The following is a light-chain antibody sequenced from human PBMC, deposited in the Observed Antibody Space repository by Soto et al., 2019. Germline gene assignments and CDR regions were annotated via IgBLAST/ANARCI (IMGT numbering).Light chain of an antibody. CDR2: GAS. V-gene: IGKV1-5*01. CDR1: ESLSSW. CDR3: QQYNSYSRT. J-gene: IGKJ1*01. Sequence: DIQMTQSPSTLSASVGDRVTITCRASESLSSWLAWYQQKPGKAPKLLIYGASTLESGVPSRFSGSGSGTEFTLTISSLQPDDFATYYCQQYNSYSRTFGQGTKVDIK.